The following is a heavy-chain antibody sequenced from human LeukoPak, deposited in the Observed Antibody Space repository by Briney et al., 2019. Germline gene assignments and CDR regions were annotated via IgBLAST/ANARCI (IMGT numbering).Heavy chain of an antibody. D-gene: IGHD6-13*01. CDR3: ARGKADETGGSPIAAAGTGIDY. CDR2: INHSGST. CDR1: GGSFSGYY. V-gene: IGHV4-34*01. J-gene: IGHJ4*02. Sequence: PSETLSLTCAVYGGSFSGYYWSWIRQPPGKGLEWIGEINHSGSTNYNPPLKSRVTISVDTSKNQFSLKLSSVTAADTAVYYCARGKADETGGSPIAAAGTGIDYWGQGTLVTVSS.